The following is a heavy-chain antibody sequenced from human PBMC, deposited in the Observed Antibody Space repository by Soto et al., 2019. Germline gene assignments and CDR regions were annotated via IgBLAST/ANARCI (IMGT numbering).Heavy chain of an antibody. D-gene: IGHD2-2*01. V-gene: IGHV4-30-4*01. Sequence: NPSETLSLTCTVSGGSISSGDYYWSWIRQPPGKGLEWIGYIYYSGSTYYNPSLKSRVTISVDTSKNQFSLKLSSVTAADTAVYYCARAGVVPLQTPLNWFDPWGQGTQVTVSS. CDR3: ARAGVVPLQTPLNWFDP. CDR1: GGSISSGDYY. J-gene: IGHJ5*02. CDR2: IYYSGST.